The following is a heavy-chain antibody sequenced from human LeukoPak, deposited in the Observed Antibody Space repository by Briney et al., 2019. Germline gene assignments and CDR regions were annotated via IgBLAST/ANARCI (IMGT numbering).Heavy chain of an antibody. CDR1: GFTFSSYA. CDR2: ISGSGGST. V-gene: IGHV3-23*01. CDR3: AKYLTDYYDILTGYPGLDFDY. Sequence: GGFLRLSCAASGFTFSSYAMSWVRQATGKGLEWVSAISGSGGSTYYADSVKGRFTISRDNSKNTLYLQMNSLRAEDTAVYYCAKYLTDYYDILTGYPGLDFDYWGQGTLVTVSS. J-gene: IGHJ4*02. D-gene: IGHD3-9*01.